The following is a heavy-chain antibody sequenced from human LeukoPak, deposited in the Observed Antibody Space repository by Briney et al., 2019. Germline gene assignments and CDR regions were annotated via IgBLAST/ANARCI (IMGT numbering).Heavy chain of an antibody. J-gene: IGHJ4*02. V-gene: IGHV3-74*01. D-gene: IGHD4-17*01. Sequence: GGSLRLSCAAAGFTFSSYWMHWVRQAPGKGLVWVSRINSDGNSTNYADSVKGRFTISRDNAKNTLYLQMNSLRAEDTAVYYCARATVTTFPQDYWGQGTLVTVSS. CDR3: ARATVTTFPQDY. CDR2: INSDGNST. CDR1: GFTFSSYW.